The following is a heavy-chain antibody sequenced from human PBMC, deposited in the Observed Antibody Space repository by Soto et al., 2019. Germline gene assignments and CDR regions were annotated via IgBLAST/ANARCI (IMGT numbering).Heavy chain of an antibody. CDR1: GGTFSSYA. Sequence: ASVKVSCKASGGTFSSYAISWVRQAPGQGLEWMGGIIPIFGTANYAQKFQGRVTITADESTSTAYMDLSSLRSEDTAVYYCAREYCSSASCYSYFQNWGQGTLVTVSS. D-gene: IGHD2-2*01. CDR2: IIPIFGTA. J-gene: IGHJ1*01. CDR3: AREYCSSASCYSYFQN. V-gene: IGHV1-69*13.